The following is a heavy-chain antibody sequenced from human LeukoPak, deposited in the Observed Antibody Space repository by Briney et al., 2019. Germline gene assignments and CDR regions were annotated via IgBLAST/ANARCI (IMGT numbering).Heavy chain of an antibody. CDR3: ARGAIAAAVDWFDP. J-gene: IGHJ5*02. Sequence: ASGKVCCKASGYTFTSCAMSWVRQAPGQGLEWMGWINTNTGNPTYAQGFTGRFVFSLDTSVSTAYLQISSLKAEDTAVYYCARGAIAAAVDWFDPWGQGTLVTVSS. D-gene: IGHD6-13*01. CDR1: GYTFTSCA. V-gene: IGHV7-4-1*02. CDR2: INTNTGNP.